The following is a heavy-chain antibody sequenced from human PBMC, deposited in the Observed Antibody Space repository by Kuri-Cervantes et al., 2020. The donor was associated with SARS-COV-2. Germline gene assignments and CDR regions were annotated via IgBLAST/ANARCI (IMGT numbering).Heavy chain of an antibody. CDR2: IYHSGTN. V-gene: IGHV4-30-2*01. CDR1: GGSISSGGSC. Sequence: PQTLSLTCAVSGGSISSGGSCCSWVRQPPGKGLEWIGYIYHSGTNYYNSSLNSRVTISIDRSKNQFTLRLRSVTTADTAVYHCARANSDARLDYWGQGTLVTVSS. D-gene: IGHD3-16*01. CDR3: ARANSDARLDY. J-gene: IGHJ4*02.